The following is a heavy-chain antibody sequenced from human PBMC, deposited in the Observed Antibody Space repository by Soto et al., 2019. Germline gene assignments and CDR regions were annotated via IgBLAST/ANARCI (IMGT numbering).Heavy chain of an antibody. CDR3: ARDPRNFYFFDN. CDR2: NNPSGGST. D-gene: IGHD4-4*01. Sequence: ASVKVSCKASGYTYTSYYMHWVRQAPGQGLEWMGINNPSGGSTSYAQKFQGRVTMTRDTSTSTVYMELSSLRSEDTAVYYCARDPRNFYFFDNWGQGTLVTVSS. CDR1: GYTYTSYY. J-gene: IGHJ4*02. V-gene: IGHV1-46*01.